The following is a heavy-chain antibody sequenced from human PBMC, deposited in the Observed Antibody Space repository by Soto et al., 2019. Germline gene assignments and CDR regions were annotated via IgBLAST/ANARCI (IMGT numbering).Heavy chain of an antibody. CDR1: GFTFSSYA. CDR3: ASAGDPLWFGDLPFDY. V-gene: IGHV3-30-3*01. J-gene: IGHJ4*02. CDR2: ISYDGSNK. D-gene: IGHD3-10*01. Sequence: QVQLVESGGGVVQPGRSLRLSCAASGFTFSSYAMHWVRQAPGKGLEWVAVISYDGSNKYYADSVKGRFTISRDNSKNRLYRQMNSLRAEDTAVYYCASAGDPLWFGDLPFDYWGQGTLVTVSS.